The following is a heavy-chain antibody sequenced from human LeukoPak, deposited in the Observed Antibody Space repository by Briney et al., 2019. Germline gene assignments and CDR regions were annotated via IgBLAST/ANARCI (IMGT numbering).Heavy chain of an antibody. Sequence: SETLSLTCTVSGGSISSRSYYWGWIRQPPGKGLEWIGYIYYSGSTNYNPSLKSRVTISVDTSKNQFSLKLSSVTAADTAVYYCARARLPYYYYYGMDVWGQGTTVTVSS. CDR1: GGSISSRSYY. CDR2: IYYSGST. V-gene: IGHV4-61*05. CDR3: ARARLPYYYYYGMDV. J-gene: IGHJ6*02.